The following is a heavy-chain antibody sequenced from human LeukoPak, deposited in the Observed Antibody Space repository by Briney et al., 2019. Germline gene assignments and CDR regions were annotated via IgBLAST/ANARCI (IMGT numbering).Heavy chain of an antibody. CDR1: GGSISSYY. CDR2: IYYSGST. Sequence: PSETLSLTCTVSGGSISSYYWSWIRQPPGKGLEWIGYIYYSGSTNYNPSLKSRVTISVDTSKNQFSLKLSSVTAADTAVYYCARGLNIVVVTAIKIAFDIWGQGTMVTVSS. J-gene: IGHJ3*02. V-gene: IGHV4-59*12. CDR3: ARGLNIVVVTAIKIAFDI. D-gene: IGHD2-21*02.